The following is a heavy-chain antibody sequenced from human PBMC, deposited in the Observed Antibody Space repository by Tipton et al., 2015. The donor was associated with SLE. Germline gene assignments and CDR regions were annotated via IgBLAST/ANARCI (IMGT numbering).Heavy chain of an antibody. CDR1: GGSISSYY. CDR3: ARDLGSSGSFDY. D-gene: IGHD6-13*01. CDR2: IYYSGST. Sequence: LRLSCTVSGGSISSYYWSWIRQPPGKGLEWIGYIYYSGSTNYNPSLKSRVTISVDTSKNQFSLKLSSVTAADTAGYYCARDLGSSGSFDYWGQGTLVTVSS. V-gene: IGHV4-59*01. J-gene: IGHJ4*02.